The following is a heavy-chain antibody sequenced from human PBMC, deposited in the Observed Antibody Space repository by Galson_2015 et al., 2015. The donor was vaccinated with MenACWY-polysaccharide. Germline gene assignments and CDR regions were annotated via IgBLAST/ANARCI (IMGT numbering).Heavy chain of an antibody. J-gene: IGHJ3*02. D-gene: IGHD1-1*01. CDR3: ARADRNDGGRALDI. Sequence: SLRLSCAASGFTFSNYGMYWVRQAPGKGLEWMAVIWYDESDEYYADSVKGRFTISRDNSKNALYLQMNSLRAEDTAVYYCARADRNDGGRALDIWGQGTMVTVSS. V-gene: IGHV3-33*01. CDR1: GFTFSNYG. CDR2: IWYDESDE.